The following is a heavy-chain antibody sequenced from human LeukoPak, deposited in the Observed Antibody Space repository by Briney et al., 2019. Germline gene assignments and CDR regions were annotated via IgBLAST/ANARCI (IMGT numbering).Heavy chain of an antibody. Sequence: GASVTVSCKASGGTFSSYAISWVRQAPGQGLAWMGGIIPIFGTANYAQKFQGRVTITTDESTSTAYMEPSSLRSEDTAVYYCAKSRTYSSGWYYGFFDYWGQGTLVTVSS. CDR1: GGTFSSYA. CDR2: IIPIFGTA. V-gene: IGHV1-69*05. D-gene: IGHD6-19*01. J-gene: IGHJ4*02. CDR3: AKSRTYSSGWYYGFFDY.